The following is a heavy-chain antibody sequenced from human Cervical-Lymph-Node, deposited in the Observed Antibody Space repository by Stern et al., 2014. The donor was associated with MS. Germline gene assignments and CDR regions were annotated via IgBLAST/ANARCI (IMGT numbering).Heavy chain of an antibody. CDR3: AREGASFFGVIIDYDYYGLDV. CDR1: GGSVSSATNY. V-gene: IGHV4-61*01. J-gene: IGHJ6*02. Sequence: QLQLQESGPGLVKPSETLSLTCTVSGGSVSSATNYWSWIRQPPGKGLEWIGHMTNSGSSNYNPSLKSRVPISVDTSKSQFSLKLSSVTAADPAVYYCAREGASFFGVIIDYDYYGLDVWGQGTTVTVSS. D-gene: IGHD3-3*01. CDR2: MTNSGSS.